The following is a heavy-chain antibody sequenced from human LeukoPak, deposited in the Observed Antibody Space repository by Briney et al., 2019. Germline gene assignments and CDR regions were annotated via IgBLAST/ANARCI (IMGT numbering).Heavy chain of an antibody. CDR2: ISAYNGNT. CDR3: ARDRVVVAATAPHYFDY. V-gene: IGHV1-18*04. CDR1: GYTFTSYG. Sequence: ASVKVSCKASGYTFTSYGISWVRQAPGQGLEWMGWISAYNGNTNYAQKLQGRVTMTTDTSTSTAYMELRSLRSDDTAVYYCARDRVVVAATAPHYFDYWGQGTLVTVSS. J-gene: IGHJ4*02. D-gene: IGHD2-15*01.